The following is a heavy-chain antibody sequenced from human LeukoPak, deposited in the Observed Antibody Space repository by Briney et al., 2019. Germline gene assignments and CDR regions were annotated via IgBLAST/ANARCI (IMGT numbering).Heavy chain of an antibody. D-gene: IGHD2-15*01. CDR2: MSVNGVNK. V-gene: IGHV3-30-3*01. CDR1: GFSFSSCS. CDR3: VRESCSGGSCTYDPFDI. Sequence: PGTSLRLSCVASGFSFSSCSIHWVRRVPGKGLEWVAVMSVNGVNKYYADSVRGRFTVSRDISKNTQFLQMNSLRFEDTAVYFCVRESCSGGSCTYDPFDIWGHGTMVTVST. J-gene: IGHJ3*02.